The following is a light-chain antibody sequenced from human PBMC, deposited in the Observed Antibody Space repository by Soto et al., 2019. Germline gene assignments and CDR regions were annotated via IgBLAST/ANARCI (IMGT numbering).Light chain of an antibody. J-gene: IGKJ1*01. CDR3: QKYSGAPPT. V-gene: IGKV1-27*01. Sequence: DIQMTQSPSSLSTSVGDRVTITCRASQAIGIYLAWYQQKPGKVPKLLIYAASTLQSGVPSRFSGSGSGKDFTLTINSLQPEDVATYYCQKYSGAPPTFGQGTKVEIK. CDR1: QAIGIY. CDR2: AAS.